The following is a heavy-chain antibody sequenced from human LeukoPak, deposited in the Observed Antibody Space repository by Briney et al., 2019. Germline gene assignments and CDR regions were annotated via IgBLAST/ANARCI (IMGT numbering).Heavy chain of an antibody. J-gene: IGHJ4*02. CDR3: ARARYYDSSGYPGPDY. CDR1: GGSISSYY. D-gene: IGHD3-22*01. V-gene: IGHV4-59*01. Sequence: SETLSLTCTVSGGSISSYYWSWIRQPPGEGLEWIGYIYYSGSTNYNPSLKSRVTISVDTSKNQFSLKPSSVTAADTAVYYCARARYYDSSGYPGPDYWGQGTLVTVSS. CDR2: IYYSGST.